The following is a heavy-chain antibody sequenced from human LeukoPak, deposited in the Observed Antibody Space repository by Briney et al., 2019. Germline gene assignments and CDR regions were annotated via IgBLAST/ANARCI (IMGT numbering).Heavy chain of an antibody. CDR1: GFTFSSYA. CDR2: ISGRGGSS. D-gene: IGHD3-22*01. J-gene: IGHJ4*02. CDR3: VKDPDYYDSSAYYSNFDF. V-gene: IGHV3-23*01. Sequence: GGSLRLSCAASGFTFSSYAMTWVRQAPGKGLEWVSSISGRGGSSYYTDSVKGRFTISRDNSKNTLYLQMNSLRADDTATYYCVKDPDYYDSSAYYSNFDFWGQGTLVTVSS.